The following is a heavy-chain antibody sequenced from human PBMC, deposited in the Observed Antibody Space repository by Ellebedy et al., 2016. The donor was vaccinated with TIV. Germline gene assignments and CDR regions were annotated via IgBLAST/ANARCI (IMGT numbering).Heavy chain of an antibody. D-gene: IGHD5-12*01. Sequence: SVKVSCKASGGTFSSYAISWVRQVPGQGLEWMGGIIGMFGTTSYAQKFLGRVSITADEFTSTAYMELSSLRFEDTAVYYCARHSGYHATSHLSHWGQGTLVTVST. CDR3: ARHSGYHATSHLSH. CDR1: GGTFSSYA. J-gene: IGHJ4*02. CDR2: IIGMFGTT. V-gene: IGHV1-69*13.